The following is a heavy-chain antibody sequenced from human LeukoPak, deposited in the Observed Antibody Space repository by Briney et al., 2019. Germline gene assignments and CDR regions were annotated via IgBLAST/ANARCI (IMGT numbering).Heavy chain of an antibody. CDR1: GYTISSGYQ. Sequence: SETLSLTCIISGYTISSGYQWGWIRQPPGKGLEWIGNIYYSGSTYYNTSLKSRVTISVDTSKNQFSLRLNSVTAADTAVYYCARILLWFGELTHFDSWGQGTLVTVSS. J-gene: IGHJ4*02. CDR2: IYYSGST. V-gene: IGHV4-38-2*02. CDR3: ARILLWFGELTHFDS. D-gene: IGHD3-10*01.